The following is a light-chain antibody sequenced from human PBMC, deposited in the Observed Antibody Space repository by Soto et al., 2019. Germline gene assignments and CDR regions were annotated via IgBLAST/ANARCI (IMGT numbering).Light chain of an antibody. J-gene: IGKJ5*01. V-gene: IGKV1-33*01. Sequence: DIQMTQSPSSLSASIGDRVTITCQASRDIGTYLNLYQQKPGKAPNLLIYDVSTLEAGVPSRFSGSGSGTDFTLIITSLQPEDIATYYCQQYENLPITFGQGTRLEI. CDR1: RDIGTY. CDR3: QQYENLPIT. CDR2: DVS.